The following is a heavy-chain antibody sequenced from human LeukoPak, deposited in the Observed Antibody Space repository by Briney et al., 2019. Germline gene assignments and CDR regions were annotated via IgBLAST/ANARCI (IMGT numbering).Heavy chain of an antibody. J-gene: IGHJ4*02. CDR3: AREGGPYRPLDY. CDR1: GGSITITNY. V-gene: IGHV4-4*02. CDR2: FNLQGST. Sequence: PSGTLSLTCGVSGGSITITNYWTGVRQPPGKGLEWIGEFNLQGSTNYNPSLMGRVAISVDTSENHISLQLTSVTAADTAVYYCAREGGPYRPLDYSGQGTLVTVSS.